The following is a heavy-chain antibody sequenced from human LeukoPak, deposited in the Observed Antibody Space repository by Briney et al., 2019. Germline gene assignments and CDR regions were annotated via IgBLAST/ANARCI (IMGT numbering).Heavy chain of an antibody. Sequence: SETLSLTCTVSGGSISSSSYYWGWIRQPPGKGLEWIGNIYYSGSTNYNPSLKSRVTISVDTSKNQFSLKLSSVTAADTAVYYCARHEEGRPLGGRDAFDIWGQGTMVTVSS. CDR3: ARHEEGRPLGGRDAFDI. V-gene: IGHV4-39*07. CDR1: GGSISSSSYY. J-gene: IGHJ3*02. CDR2: IYYSGST. D-gene: IGHD1-26*01.